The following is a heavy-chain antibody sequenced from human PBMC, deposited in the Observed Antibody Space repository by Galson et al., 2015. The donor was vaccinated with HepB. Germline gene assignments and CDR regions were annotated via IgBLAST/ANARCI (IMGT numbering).Heavy chain of an antibody. V-gene: IGHV3-49*04. J-gene: IGHJ4*02. CDR2: IRSKAYGGTT. CDR3: TRVGYGDYDSSGYLDY. CDR1: GFTFGDYA. Sequence: SLRLSCAASGFTFGDYAMSWVRQAPGKGLEWVGFIRSKAYGGTTEYAASVEGRFTISRDDSKSIAYLQMNSLITEDTAVYYCTRVGYGDYDSSGYLDYWGQGTLVTVSS. D-gene: IGHD3-22*01.